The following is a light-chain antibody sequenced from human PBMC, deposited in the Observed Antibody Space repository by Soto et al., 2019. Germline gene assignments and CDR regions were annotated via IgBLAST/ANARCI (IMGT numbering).Light chain of an antibody. CDR2: DAS. CDR1: QGISSA. CDR3: QHSNSCPTT. J-gene: IGKJ1*01. V-gene: IGKV1-13*02. Sequence: ASPLTQSPSSLSATFGDSVTITCRASQGISSALAWYQQTPGRAPKLLIYDASTLASGVPSRFSGSGPGTDFTLTISSLQPEDFATYCSQHSNSCPTTFGQGTKVDI.